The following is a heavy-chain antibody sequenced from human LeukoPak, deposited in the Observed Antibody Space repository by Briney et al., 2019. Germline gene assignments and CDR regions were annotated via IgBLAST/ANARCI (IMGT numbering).Heavy chain of an antibody. CDR3: ASGFDPPAFDL. V-gene: IGHV1-8*03. J-gene: IGHJ5*02. CDR2: MNPNSGNT. CDR1: GYTFTSYD. Sequence: ASVKVSCKASGYTFTSYDINWVRQAPGQGLEWMGWMNPNSGNTGYAQKIQGRVTITRNTSISTAYMELGSLRSEDTSVYYCASGFDPPAFDLWGQGTLVTVSS.